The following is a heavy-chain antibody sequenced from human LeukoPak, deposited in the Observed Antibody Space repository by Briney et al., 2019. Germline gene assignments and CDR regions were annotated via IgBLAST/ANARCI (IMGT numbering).Heavy chain of an antibody. CDR1: GYTFTSYY. CDR3: ARDHEYYYGSGSYYPGGCDY. V-gene: IGHV1-46*01. CDR2: INPSGGST. Sequence: ASVKVSRMASGYTFTSYYMHWVRQAPGQGREWMGIINPSGGSTSYAQKFQGRVTMTRDTSTSTVYMELSSLRSEDTAVYYCARDHEYYYGSGSYYPGGCDYWGQGTLVTVSS. J-gene: IGHJ4*02. D-gene: IGHD3-10*01.